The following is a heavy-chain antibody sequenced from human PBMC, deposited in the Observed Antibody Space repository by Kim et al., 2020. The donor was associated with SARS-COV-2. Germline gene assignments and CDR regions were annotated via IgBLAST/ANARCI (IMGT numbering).Heavy chain of an antibody. D-gene: IGHD6-19*01. J-gene: IGHJ6*02. CDR1: GFTFGDYA. V-gene: IGHV3-9*01. CDR3: AKVRLGGPYSSALGGQYGMDV. Sequence: GGSLRLSCAASGFTFGDYAMHWVRQAPGKGLEWVSGISWNSGSIGYADSVKGRFTISRDNAKNSLYLQMNSLRAEDTALYYCAKVRLGGPYSSALGGQYGMDVWGQGTTVTVSS. CDR2: ISWNSGSI.